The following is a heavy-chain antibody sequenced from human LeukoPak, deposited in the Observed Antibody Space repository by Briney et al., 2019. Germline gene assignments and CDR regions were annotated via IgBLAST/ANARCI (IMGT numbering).Heavy chain of an antibody. Sequence: SETLSLTCTVSGGSISSYYWSWIRQPPGKGLEWIGYIYYSGSTNYNPSLKSRVTISVDTSKNQFSLKLSSVTAADTAVYYCARVRSSGWYAGPSVLDYWGQGTLVTVSS. V-gene: IGHV4-59*01. CDR3: ARVRSSGWYAGPSVLDY. CDR1: GGSISSYY. J-gene: IGHJ4*02. D-gene: IGHD6-19*01. CDR2: IYYSGST.